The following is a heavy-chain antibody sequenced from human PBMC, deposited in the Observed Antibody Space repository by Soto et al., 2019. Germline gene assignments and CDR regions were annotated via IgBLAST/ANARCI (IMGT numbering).Heavy chain of an antibody. CDR3: ARVPVAEGMDV. D-gene: IGHD2-15*01. CDR2: ISSSSSYI. J-gene: IGHJ6*02. V-gene: IGHV3-21*01. Sequence: PGGSLRLSCAASGLTFSDRYMDWVRQAPGKGLEWVSSISSSSSYIYYADSVKGRFTISRDNAKNSLYLQMNSLRAEDTAVYYCARVPVAEGMDVWGQGTTVTVSS. CDR1: GLTFSDRY.